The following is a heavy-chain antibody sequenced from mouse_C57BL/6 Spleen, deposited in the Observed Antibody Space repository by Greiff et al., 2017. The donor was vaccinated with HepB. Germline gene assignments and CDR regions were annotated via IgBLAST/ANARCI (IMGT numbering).Heavy chain of an antibody. Sequence: EVMLVESGGGLVKPGGSLKLSCAASGFTFSSYAMSWVRQTPEKRLEWVATISDGGSYTYYPDNVKGRFTISRDNAKNNLYLQMSHLKSEDTAMYYCAREDGYYRYFDYWGQGTTLTVSS. J-gene: IGHJ2*01. D-gene: IGHD2-3*01. CDR1: GFTFSSYA. V-gene: IGHV5-4*01. CDR3: AREDGYYRYFDY. CDR2: ISDGGSYT.